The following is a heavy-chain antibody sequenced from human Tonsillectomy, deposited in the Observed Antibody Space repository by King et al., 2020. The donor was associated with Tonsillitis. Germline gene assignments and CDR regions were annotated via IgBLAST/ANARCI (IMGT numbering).Heavy chain of an antibody. CDR1: RYSFTSYW. CDR2: IDPSDSYT. D-gene: IGHD5-12*01. CDR3: ARRDSGYDSGGMDV. Sequence: EVQLVESGAEVKKPGESLRISCKGSRYSFTSYWISWVRQMPGKGLEWMGKIDPSDSYTNYSPSFRGHVTISADKSISTAYLQWSSLKASDPAMYYCARRDSGYDSGGMDVWGQGTTVTVSS. V-gene: IGHV5-10-1*03. J-gene: IGHJ6*02.